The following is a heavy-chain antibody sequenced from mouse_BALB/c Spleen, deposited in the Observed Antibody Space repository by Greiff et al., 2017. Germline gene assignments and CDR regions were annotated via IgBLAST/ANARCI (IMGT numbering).Heavy chain of an antibody. V-gene: IGHV2-9*02. J-gene: IGHJ3*01. CDR1: GYSLTSYG. CDR2: IWAGGST. D-gene: IGHD2-1*01. CDR3: ARCYGNYVSFAY. Sequence: VMLVESGPGLVAPSQSLSITCTVSGYSLTSYGVHWVRQPPGKGLEWLGVIWAGGSTNYNTALMSRLSISKDNSKSQVFLKMNSLQTDDTAVYYCARCYGNYVSFAYWGQGTLVTVSA.